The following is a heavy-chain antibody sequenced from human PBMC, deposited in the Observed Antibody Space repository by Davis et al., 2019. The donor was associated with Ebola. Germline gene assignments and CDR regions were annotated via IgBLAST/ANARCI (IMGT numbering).Heavy chain of an antibody. Sequence: PGGSLRLSCAASGFTFSSYGMHWVRQAPGKGLEWVAFIRYDGSNKYYADSVKGRFTISRDNSKNTLYLQMNSLRAEDTAVYYCARAYHFPYYYGSGSTARDYYYGMDVWGQGTTVTVSS. J-gene: IGHJ6*02. CDR1: GFTFSSYG. CDR3: ARAYHFPYYYGSGSTARDYYYGMDV. V-gene: IGHV3-30*02. D-gene: IGHD3-10*01. CDR2: IRYDGSNK.